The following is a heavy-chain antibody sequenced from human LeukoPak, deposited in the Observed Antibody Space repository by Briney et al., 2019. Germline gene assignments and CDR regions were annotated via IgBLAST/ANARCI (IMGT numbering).Heavy chain of an antibody. CDR2: ISYDGSNK. Sequence: GRSLRLSCAASGFTFSSYGMHWVRQAPGKGLEWVAVISYDGSNKYYADSVKGRFTISRDNSKNTLYLQMNSLRAEDTAVYYCAKDFGVGATLDYWGQGTLVTVSP. D-gene: IGHD1-26*01. CDR1: GFTFSSYG. V-gene: IGHV3-30*18. CDR3: AKDFGVGATLDY. J-gene: IGHJ4*02.